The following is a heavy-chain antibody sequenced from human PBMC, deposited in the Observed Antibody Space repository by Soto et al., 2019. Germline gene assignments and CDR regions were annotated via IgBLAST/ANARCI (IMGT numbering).Heavy chain of an antibody. D-gene: IGHD3-3*01. Sequence: ASVKVSYKASGYAFTDHYIHWLRQAPGQGLEWMGIISPDGGSTRYSQKFQARITMTRDTSTSTVYMELSSLRSEDTALYYCARAPRGGVIIVITSAQIDYWGQGTLVTVSS. V-gene: IGHV1-46*01. CDR1: GYAFTDHY. CDR3: ARAPRGGVIIVITSAQIDY. CDR2: ISPDGGST. J-gene: IGHJ4*02.